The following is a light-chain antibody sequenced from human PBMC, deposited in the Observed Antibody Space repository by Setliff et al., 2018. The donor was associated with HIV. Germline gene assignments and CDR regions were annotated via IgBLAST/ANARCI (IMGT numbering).Light chain of an antibody. CDR2: VEGSGSY. J-gene: IGLJ3*02. CDR1: SGHSNNI. CDR3: ETWDNNSWV. Sequence: QPVLAQSSSASASLGSSVKLTCTLSSGHSNNIIAWHQQQSGKAPRYLMKVEGSGSYNKGSGVPDRFSGSSSGADRYLTISNLQSEDEADYYCETWDNNSWVFGGGTKVTVL. V-gene: IGLV4-60*03.